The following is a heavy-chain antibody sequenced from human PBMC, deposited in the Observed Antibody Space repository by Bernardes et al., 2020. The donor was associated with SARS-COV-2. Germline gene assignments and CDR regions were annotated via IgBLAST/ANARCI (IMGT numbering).Heavy chain of an antibody. CDR3: VKDPSNNSGPDS. D-gene: IGHD3-10*01. Sequence: GWSLIRSCAASGPTFRNFGMTCARQAPGQGLVWVSTTDYIGRETHHADTVKGRFTISRDNSKNTLYLQMNSLRVEDTAVYYCVKDPSNNSGPDSWGQGTLVTVSS. CDR2: TDYIGRET. CDR1: GPTFRNFG. V-gene: IGHV3-23*01. J-gene: IGHJ4*02.